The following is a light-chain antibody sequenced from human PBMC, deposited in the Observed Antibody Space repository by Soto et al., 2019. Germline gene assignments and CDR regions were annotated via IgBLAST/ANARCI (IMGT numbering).Light chain of an antibody. CDR2: GAS. CDR3: QQFNSYSPT. J-gene: IGKJ5*01. Sequence: PGGRATLSCRASQSISDTLAWYXQKXVQXXRXXXYGASRRATGFPARFSGSGSGTDFTLTISSLQSEDFATYYCQQFNSYSPTVGQGTRLQIK. V-gene: IGKV3-15*01. CDR1: QSISDT.